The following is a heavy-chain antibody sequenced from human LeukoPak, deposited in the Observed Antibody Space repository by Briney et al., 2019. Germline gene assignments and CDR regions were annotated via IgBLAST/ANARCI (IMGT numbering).Heavy chain of an antibody. J-gene: IGHJ4*02. V-gene: IGHV3-23*01. D-gene: IGHD3-10*01. CDR3: AIKAKGDY. CDR1: GFTFSTYA. CDR2: INNSGGST. Sequence: GGSLRLSCAASGFTFSTYAMSWVRQAPGKGLEWVSTINNSGGSTYYADSVKGRFTISRGNSKNTLYLQMNSLRAEDTAVYYSAIKAKGDYWGQGTLVTVSS.